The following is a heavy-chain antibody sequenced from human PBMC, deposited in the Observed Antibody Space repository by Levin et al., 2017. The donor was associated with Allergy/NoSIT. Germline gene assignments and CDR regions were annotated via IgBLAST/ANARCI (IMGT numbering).Heavy chain of an antibody. J-gene: IGHJ4*02. CDR2: ISSSSSTI. Sequence: GGSLRLSCAASGFTFSSYSMNWVRQAPGKGLEWVSYISSSSSTIYYADSVKGRFTISRDNAKNSLYLQMNSLRAEDTAVYYCASFHYGDYDYWGQGTLVTVSS. CDR3: ASFHYGDYDY. D-gene: IGHD4-17*01. V-gene: IGHV3-48*04. CDR1: GFTFSSYS.